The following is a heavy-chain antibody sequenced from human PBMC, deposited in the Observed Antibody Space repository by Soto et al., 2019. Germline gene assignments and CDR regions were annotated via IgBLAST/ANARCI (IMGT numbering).Heavy chain of an antibody. CDR2: IYPGDSDT. CDR3: ALHNSGWDIGY. V-gene: IGHV5-51*01. J-gene: IGHJ4*02. D-gene: IGHD6-19*01. CDR1: GYIFSRYW. Sequence: SGYIFSRYWIGWVRQMPGKGLEWMGVIYPGDSDTRYSPSFQGQVTISADKSISTAYLQWTSLRTSDNAIYYYALHNSGWDIGYWGQGTLVTVSS.